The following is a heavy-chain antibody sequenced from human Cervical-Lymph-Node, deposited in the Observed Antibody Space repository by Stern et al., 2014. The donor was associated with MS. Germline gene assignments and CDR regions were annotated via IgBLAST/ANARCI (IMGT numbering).Heavy chain of an antibody. CDR3: ASGLGYCSTSSFYEDGYYYYGMDV. Sequence: QVQLVQSGAEVKEPGASVKVSCKTSGYTFTKYAMHWVRQAPGQRLEWMGWINAANGNTRYSQNFQGRVTITRDTSASTAYMELNSLKSEDTAVYYCASGLGYCSTSSFYEDGYYYYGMDVWGQGTTVIVSS. D-gene: IGHD2-2*01. V-gene: IGHV1-3*01. CDR1: GYTFTKYA. CDR2: INAANGNT. J-gene: IGHJ6*02.